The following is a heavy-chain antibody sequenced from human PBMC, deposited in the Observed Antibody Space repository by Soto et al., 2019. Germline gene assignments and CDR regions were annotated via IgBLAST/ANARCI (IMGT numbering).Heavy chain of an antibody. J-gene: IGHJ6*02. CDR3: ARLSGDHSAFFSYGMDA. V-gene: IGHV3-30*03. CDR1: GFPLSSYG. Sequence: SGGSLRLSCAASGFPLSSYGMHWVRQAPGKGLEWVAVISYDGSNKYYADSVKGRFTISRDNSRNTLSLQMNSLRADDTAVYYCARLSGDHSAFFSYGMDAWGQGTTVTVSS. D-gene: IGHD2-21*01. CDR2: ISYDGSNK.